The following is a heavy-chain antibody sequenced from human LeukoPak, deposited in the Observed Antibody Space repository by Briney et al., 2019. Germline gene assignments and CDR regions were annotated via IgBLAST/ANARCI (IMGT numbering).Heavy chain of an antibody. CDR1: GYTFSTYF. D-gene: IGHD2-21*02. CDR2: INTNGGTV. Sequence: ASVKVSCKASGYTFSTYFMHWVRQAPGQGLEWIGIINTNGGTVAYAQKFRGGLIMTRDTSTSTVFMELRSLRSDDTAVYYCARDARPVAVTAKRDYYDYYYMDVWGKGTRVTVSS. V-gene: IGHV1-46*01. CDR3: ARDARPVAVTAKRDYYDYYYMDV. J-gene: IGHJ6*03.